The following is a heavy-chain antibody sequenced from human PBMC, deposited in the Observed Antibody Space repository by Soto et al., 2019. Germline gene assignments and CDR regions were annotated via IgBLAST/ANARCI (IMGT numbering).Heavy chain of an antibody. Sequence: SQTLSLTCAISGDSVSSNSAAWNWIRQSPSRGLEWLGRTYYRSKWYNDYAVSVKSRITINPDTSKNQFSLQLNSVTPEDTAVYYCAGGPCGGDCYGDAFDICGQGTMVTVSS. J-gene: IGHJ3*02. V-gene: IGHV6-1*01. CDR3: AGGPCGGDCYGDAFDI. CDR1: GDSVSSNSAA. D-gene: IGHD2-21*02. CDR2: TYYRSKWYN.